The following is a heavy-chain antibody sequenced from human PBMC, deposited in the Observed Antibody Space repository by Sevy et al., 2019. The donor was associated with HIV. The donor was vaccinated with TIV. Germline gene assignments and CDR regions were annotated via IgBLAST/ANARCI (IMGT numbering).Heavy chain of an antibody. Sequence: GGSLRLSCAASGFTFSKYSMSWVRQPPGKGLEWVSTLFFGCGEINYADSVKGRFTISRDISKSSVYLQMNNLRPEGPAVYYCAREGGTKPHDYWGQGSLVTVSS. CDR1: GFTFSKYS. J-gene: IGHJ4*02. CDR2: LFFGCGEI. V-gene: IGHV3-23*01. D-gene: IGHD2-8*01. CDR3: AREGGTKPHDY.